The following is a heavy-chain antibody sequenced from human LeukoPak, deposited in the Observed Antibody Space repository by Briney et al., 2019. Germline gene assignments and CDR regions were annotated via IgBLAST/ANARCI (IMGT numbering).Heavy chain of an antibody. CDR3: ARGSGTVTTGWFDP. V-gene: IGHV1-8*01. D-gene: IGHD4-11*01. J-gene: IGHJ5*02. CDR2: MNPNSGNT. Sequence: APVKVSCKASGYTFTSYDINWVRQATGQGLEWMGWMNPNSGNTGYAQKFQGRVTMTRNTSISTAYMELSSLRSEDTAVYYCARGSGTVTTGWFDPWGQGTLVTVSS. CDR1: GYTFTSYD.